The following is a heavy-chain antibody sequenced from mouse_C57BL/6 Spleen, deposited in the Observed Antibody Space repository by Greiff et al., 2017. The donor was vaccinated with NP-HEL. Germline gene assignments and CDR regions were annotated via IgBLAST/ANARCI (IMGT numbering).Heavy chain of an antibody. V-gene: IGHV1-82*01. CDR1: GYAFSSSW. D-gene: IGHD2-4*01. CDR2: IYPGDGDT. J-gene: IGHJ2*01. CDR3: AKYDYGGRLFDY. Sequence: QVQLQQSGPELVKPGASVKISCKASGYAFSSSWMNWVKQRPGKGLEWIGRIYPGDGDTNYNGKFKGKATLTADKSSSTAYMQLSSLTSEDSAVYFCAKYDYGGRLFDYWGQGTTLTVSS.